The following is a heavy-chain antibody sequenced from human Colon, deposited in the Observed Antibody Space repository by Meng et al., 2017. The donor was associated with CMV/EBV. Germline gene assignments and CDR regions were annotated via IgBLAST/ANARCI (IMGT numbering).Heavy chain of an antibody. V-gene: IGHV3-7*01. Sequence: GGSLRLSCGAYGFDFSSYWLNWVRQAPGKGLEWVASIKEDGSDKYYLDSVKGRFTISRDNAKNSLYMQMNSLRAEGTAVYYCARDRTREYKLLRQRLKRDDYGFDVWGQGTTVTVSS. CDR2: IKEDGSDK. D-gene: IGHD6-19*01. J-gene: IGHJ6*02. CDR3: ARDRTREYKLLRQRLKRDDYGFDV. CDR1: GFDFSSYW.